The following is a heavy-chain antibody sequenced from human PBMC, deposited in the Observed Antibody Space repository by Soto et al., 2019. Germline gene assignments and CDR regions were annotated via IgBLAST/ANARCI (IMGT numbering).Heavy chain of an antibody. CDR3: ARGLSYSSSWYGEYYFDY. CDR2: ISSSSSYI. J-gene: IGHJ4*02. CDR1: GFTFGSYR. V-gene: IGHV3-21*01. Sequence: GGSLSLSCAASGFTFGSYRMTWVRQAPGKGLEWVSSISSSSSYIYYADSVKGRFTISRDNAKNSLYLQMNSLRAEDTAVYYCARGLSYSSSWYGEYYFDYWGQGTLVTVSS. D-gene: IGHD6-13*01.